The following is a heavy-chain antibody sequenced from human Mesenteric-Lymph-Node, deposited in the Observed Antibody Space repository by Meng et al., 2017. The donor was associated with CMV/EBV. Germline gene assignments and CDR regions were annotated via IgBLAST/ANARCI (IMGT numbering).Heavy chain of an antibody. CDR1: GFTFSSYA. J-gene: IGHJ4*02. Sequence: GESLKISCAASGFTFSSYAMHWVRQAPGKGLEWVAVISYDGSNKYYADSVKGRFTISRDNSKNTLYLQMNSLRAEDTAVYYCARGEATMYYDYVWGSYRKDLDYWGQGTLVTVSS. D-gene: IGHD3-16*02. V-gene: IGHV3-30*04. CDR2: ISYDGSNK. CDR3: ARGEATMYYDYVWGSYRKDLDY.